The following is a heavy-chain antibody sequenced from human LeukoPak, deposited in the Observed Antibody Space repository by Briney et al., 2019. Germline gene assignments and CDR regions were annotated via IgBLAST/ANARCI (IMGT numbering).Heavy chain of an antibody. J-gene: IGHJ6*02. D-gene: IGHD6-13*01. CDR3: ARGHPIVGSSWYEPSWLLYYYGMDV. Sequence: GGSLRLSCAASGFTFSSYGMHWVRQAPGKGLEWVAFIRYDGSNKYYADSVKGRFTISRDNSKNTLYLQMNSLRSEDTAVYYCARGHPIVGSSWYEPSWLLYYYGMDVWGQGTTVTVSS. V-gene: IGHV3-30*02. CDR2: IRYDGSNK. CDR1: GFTFSSYG.